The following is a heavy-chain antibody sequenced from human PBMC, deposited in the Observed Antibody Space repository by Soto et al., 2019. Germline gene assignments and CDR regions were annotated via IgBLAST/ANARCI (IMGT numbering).Heavy chain of an antibody. D-gene: IGHD3-10*01. Sequence: QVQLQQWGAGLLKPSETLSLTCAVYGGSFSGYYCSWIRQPPGKGLEWIGALNDSGSTNYNASLKSRVSISVDTSKNQFSLKLSSVTAADTAVYYCARGRGGVQHWGQGTLVTVSS. CDR3: ARGRGGVQH. CDR1: GGSFSGYY. V-gene: IGHV4-34*01. CDR2: LNDSGST. J-gene: IGHJ1*01.